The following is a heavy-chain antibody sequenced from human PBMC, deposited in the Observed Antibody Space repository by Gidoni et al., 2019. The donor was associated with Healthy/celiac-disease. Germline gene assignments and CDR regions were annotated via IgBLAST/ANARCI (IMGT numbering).Heavy chain of an antibody. CDR1: GFTFSSYA. J-gene: IGHJ4*02. V-gene: IGHV3-23*01. CDR3: AKCDATVTNFDY. Sequence: EVPLLESGGGLVQPGGSLRLSCAASGFTFSSYAMSWGRQAPGKGLELVSAISGSGGSTYYADSGKGRLTISRDNSKNTLYLQMNSLRAEDTAVYYCAKCDATVTNFDYWGQGTLVTVSS. D-gene: IGHD5-12*01. CDR2: ISGSGGST.